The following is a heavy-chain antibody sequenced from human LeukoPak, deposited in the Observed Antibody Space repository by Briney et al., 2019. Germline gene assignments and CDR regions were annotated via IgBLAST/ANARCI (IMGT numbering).Heavy chain of an antibody. Sequence: KASETLSLTCTVSGGSISSGDYYWRWIRQPPGKGLEWIGYIYYSGSTYYNPSLKSRVTISVDTSKNRFSLKLSSVTAADTAVDYCATHSSGYDSGNDAFDIWGQGTMVTVCS. D-gene: IGHD3-22*01. V-gene: IGHV4-30-4*08. CDR1: GGSISSGDYY. CDR2: IYYSGST. J-gene: IGHJ3*02. CDR3: ATHSSGYDSGNDAFDI.